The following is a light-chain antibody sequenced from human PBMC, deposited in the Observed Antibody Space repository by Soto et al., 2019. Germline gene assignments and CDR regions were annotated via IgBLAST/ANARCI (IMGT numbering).Light chain of an antibody. Sequence: QSALTQPASVSGSPGQSITISCTGTSGDIGSYNRVSWYQQHPGKAPKLIIYEVTDRPSGVSNRFSGSKSGNTASLTISGLQAEDEAEYYCSSYAGTFYVFGTGTKVTVL. J-gene: IGLJ1*01. CDR3: SSYAGTFYV. V-gene: IGLV2-14*01. CDR2: EVT. CDR1: SGDIGSYNR.